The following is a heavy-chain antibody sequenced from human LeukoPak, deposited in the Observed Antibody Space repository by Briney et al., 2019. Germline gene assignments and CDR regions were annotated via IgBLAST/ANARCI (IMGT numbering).Heavy chain of an antibody. D-gene: IGHD3-3*01. CDR1: GGSISSSSYY. CDR3: ARTYYDFWSGYPGDAFDI. Sequence: SETLSLTCTVSGGSISSSSYYWGWIRQPPGKGLEWIGSIYHSGSTYYNPSLKSRVTISVDTSKNQFSLKLSSVTAADTAVYYCARTYYDFWSGYPGDAFDIWGQGTMVTVSS. V-gene: IGHV4-39*07. CDR2: IYHSGST. J-gene: IGHJ3*02.